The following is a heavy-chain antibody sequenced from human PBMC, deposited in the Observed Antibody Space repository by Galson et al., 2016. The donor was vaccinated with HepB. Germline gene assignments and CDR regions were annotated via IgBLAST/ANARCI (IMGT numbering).Heavy chain of an antibody. J-gene: IGHJ4*02. CDR2: ISSNGGTT. D-gene: IGHD3-22*01. V-gene: IGHV3-64D*09. CDR3: VQDPYDSSDYPFFYFDY. CDR1: GFTFSSYA. Sequence: SLRLSCAASGFTFSSYAMHWVRQAPGKGLEFVSAISSNGGTTYYGDSVKGRFTISRDNSKNTLYLQMNSLRAEDTAVYYCVQDPYDSSDYPFFYFDYWGQGTLVTVSS.